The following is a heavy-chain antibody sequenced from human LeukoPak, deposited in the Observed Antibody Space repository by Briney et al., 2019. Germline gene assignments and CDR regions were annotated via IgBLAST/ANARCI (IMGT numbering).Heavy chain of an antibody. CDR2: INSSGGGT. CDR1: GFTFTGYD. CDR3: ASSIGARLDC. Sequence: GASVKVSCKASGFTFTGYDIHWVRQAPGQGLEWMGEINSSGGGTRYAQKFQGRVTMTRDMAASTGDMELSSLRSEDTAVYYGASSIGARLDCWGQGTRVTVTS. D-gene: IGHD6-6*01. J-gene: IGHJ4*02. V-gene: IGHV1-46*01.